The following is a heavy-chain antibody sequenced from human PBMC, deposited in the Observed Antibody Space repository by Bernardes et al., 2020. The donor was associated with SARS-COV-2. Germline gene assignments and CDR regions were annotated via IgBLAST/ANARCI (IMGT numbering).Heavy chain of an antibody. Sequence: SETLSLTCAVYGESFRGYSWTWIRQSPGKGLEWIGEFDESGSTNYNPSLKSRLAISVDNSKSQFSLSMISMTAADTAVYYCARGQKRRFVSASPRLSFRWFDPWGQGILVTVTS. D-gene: IGHD2-2*01. V-gene: IGHV4-34*01. CDR1: GESFRGYS. J-gene: IGHJ5*02. CDR3: ARGQKRRFVSASPRLSFRWFDP. CDR2: FDESGST.